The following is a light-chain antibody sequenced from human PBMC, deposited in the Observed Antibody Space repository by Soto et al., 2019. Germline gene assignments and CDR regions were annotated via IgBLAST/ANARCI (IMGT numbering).Light chain of an antibody. Sequence: QAVVTQPPSVSGAPGQRVTISCTGSSSNIGAGYDVHWYQQLPGTAPKLLIYANTNRPSGVPDRFSGSKSGTSASLAITGLQAEDEADYYCQSYDSSLSGYVFGTGTKRTVL. J-gene: IGLJ1*01. CDR2: ANT. CDR1: SSNIGAGYD. V-gene: IGLV1-40*01. CDR3: QSYDSSLSGYV.